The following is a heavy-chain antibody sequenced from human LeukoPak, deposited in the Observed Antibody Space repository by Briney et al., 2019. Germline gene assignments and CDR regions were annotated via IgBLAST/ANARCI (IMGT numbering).Heavy chain of an antibody. V-gene: IGHV4-39*01. CDR3: MRHEEEDGYNAKPFDF. Sequence: PSETLSLTCTVSGGSISNSNYYWGWVRQPPGKGLAWIGTIYYSGNTYYNPSLKSRVTISVDTSKNQFSLRLSSVTAADTAVYFCMRHEEEDGYNAKPFDFWGQGTLVTVSS. J-gene: IGHJ4*02. CDR1: GGSISNSNYY. CDR2: IYYSGNT. D-gene: IGHD5-24*01.